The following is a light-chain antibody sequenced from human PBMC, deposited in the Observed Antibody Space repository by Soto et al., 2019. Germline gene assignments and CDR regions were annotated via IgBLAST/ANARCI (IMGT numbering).Light chain of an antibody. CDR1: SNDVGGYNY. V-gene: IGLV2-11*01. J-gene: IGLJ1*01. CDR3: CSYAGSYTPSYV. Sequence: QSALTQPRSVSGSPGQSVTISCTGTSNDVGGYNYVSWYQQHPGKAPKLMIYDVSKRPSGVPDRFSGSKSGNTASLTISGLQAEDEADYYCCSYAGSYTPSYVFGTGTKVTVL. CDR2: DVS.